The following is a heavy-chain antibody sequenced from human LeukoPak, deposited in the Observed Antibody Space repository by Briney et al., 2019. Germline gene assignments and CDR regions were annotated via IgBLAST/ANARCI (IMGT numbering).Heavy chain of an antibody. CDR1: GYRFTSYW. J-gene: IGHJ5*02. D-gene: IGHD1-1*01. V-gene: IGHV5-51*01. Sequence: NLGESLKISCKGSGYRFTSYWIGWVRQMPGKGLEWMGIIYPGDSDTRYSPSFQGQVTISADKSISTAYLQWSSLKASDTAMYYCARQLGTGTSPFDPWGQGTLVTVSS. CDR2: IYPGDSDT. CDR3: ARQLGTGTSPFDP.